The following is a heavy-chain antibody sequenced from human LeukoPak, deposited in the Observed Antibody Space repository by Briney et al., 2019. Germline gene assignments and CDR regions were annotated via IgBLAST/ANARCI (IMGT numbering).Heavy chain of an antibody. CDR2: INHSGST. CDR3: ARGKEITMVRGVIRGFNWFDP. Sequence: PSETLSLTCAVYGGSFSGYYWSWIRQPPGKGLEWIGEINHSGSTNYNPSLKSRVTISVDTSKNQFSLKLSSMTAADTAVYYCARGKEITMVRGVIRGFNWFDPWGQGTLVTVSS. D-gene: IGHD3-10*01. J-gene: IGHJ5*02. V-gene: IGHV4-34*01. CDR1: GGSFSGYY.